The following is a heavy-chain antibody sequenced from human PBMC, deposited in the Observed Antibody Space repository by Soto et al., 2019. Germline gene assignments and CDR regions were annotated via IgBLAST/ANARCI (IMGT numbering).Heavy chain of an antibody. D-gene: IGHD3-3*01. V-gene: IGHV3-48*03. CDR2: ISSSGSTI. Sequence: PGGSLRLSCAASGFTFSSYEMNWVRQAPGKGLEWVSYISSSGSTIYYADSVKGRFTISRDNAKNSLYLQMNSLRAEDTAVYYCARGTLRFLEWLLFDYWGQGTLVTVSS. CDR1: GFTFSSYE. CDR3: ARGTLRFLEWLLFDY. J-gene: IGHJ4*02.